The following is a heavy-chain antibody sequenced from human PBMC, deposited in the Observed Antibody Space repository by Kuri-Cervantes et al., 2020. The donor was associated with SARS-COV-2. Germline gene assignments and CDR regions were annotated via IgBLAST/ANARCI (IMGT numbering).Heavy chain of an antibody. CDR1: GGSISSYY. J-gene: IGHJ6*02. CDR3: ARRYCSSTSCYTDYGMDV. V-gene: IGHV4-59*12. Sequence: CTVPGGSISSYYWSWIRQPEGKGLEWIGYIYYSGSTNYNPSLTSRVTIAVDTSNTQFSLKLSSVTAADTAVYYCARRYCSSTSCYTDYGMDVWGQGTTVTVSS. D-gene: IGHD2-2*02. CDR2: IYYSGST.